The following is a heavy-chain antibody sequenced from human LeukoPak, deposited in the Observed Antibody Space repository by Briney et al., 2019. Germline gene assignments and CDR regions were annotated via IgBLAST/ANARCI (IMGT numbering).Heavy chain of an antibody. V-gene: IGHV5-51*01. D-gene: IGHD3-22*01. CDR2: IYPGDSDT. CDR1: GYSFTSYW. J-gene: IGHJ4*02. CDR3: ARLDLNYYDSSGYYIFDY. Sequence: GESLKISCKGSGYSFTSYWIGWMRQMPGKGLEWMGIIYPGDSDTRYSPSFQGQVTISADKSISTAYLQWSSLKASDTAMYYCARLDLNYYDSSGYYIFDYWGQGTLVTVSS.